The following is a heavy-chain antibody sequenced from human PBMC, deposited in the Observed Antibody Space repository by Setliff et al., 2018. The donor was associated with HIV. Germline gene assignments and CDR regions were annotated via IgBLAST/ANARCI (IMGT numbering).Heavy chain of an antibody. J-gene: IGHJ6*03. CDR3: ARGHDNKYYYFYYMDV. D-gene: IGHD5-12*01. CDR1: GYSISSGCY. V-gene: IGHV4-38-2*01. Sequence: PSETLSLTCAVSGYSISSGCYWGWIRQPPGKGLEWIGSIYYSGNSYYNPSLQSRVTISVDTSKNQFSLKLSSVSAADTAVYYCARGHDNKYYYFYYMDVWGKGTTVTVSS. CDR2: IYYSGNS.